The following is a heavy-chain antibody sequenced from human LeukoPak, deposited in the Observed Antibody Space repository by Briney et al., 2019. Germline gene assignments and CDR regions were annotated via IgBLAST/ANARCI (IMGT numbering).Heavy chain of an antibody. CDR2: IYSAGSS. J-gene: IGHJ4*02. CDR3: AKEMASGSYVDY. Sequence: GGSLRLSCAASGLTVSSNYMSWVRQAPGKELEWVSVIYSAGSSSYADSVKGRFTISRDNSKNTLYLQMNRLRAEDTAIYYCAKEMASGSYVDYWGQGTLVTVSS. D-gene: IGHD1-26*01. CDR1: GLTVSSNY. V-gene: IGHV3-53*01.